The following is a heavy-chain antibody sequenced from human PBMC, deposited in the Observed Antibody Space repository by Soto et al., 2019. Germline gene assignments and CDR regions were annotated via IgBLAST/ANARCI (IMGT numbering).Heavy chain of an antibody. CDR1: GYTFTSYG. J-gene: IGHJ6*02. V-gene: IGHV1-18*01. CDR3: ARVLNWASFYDFWSGYYNYYYYGMDV. D-gene: IGHD3-3*01. CDR2: ISAYNGNT. Sequence: ASVKVSCKASGYTFTSYGISWVRQAPGQGLEWMGWISAYNGNTNYAQKLQGRVTMTRNTSISTAYMELSSLRSEDTAVYYCARVLNWASFYDFWSGYYNYYYYGMDVWGQGTTVTVSS.